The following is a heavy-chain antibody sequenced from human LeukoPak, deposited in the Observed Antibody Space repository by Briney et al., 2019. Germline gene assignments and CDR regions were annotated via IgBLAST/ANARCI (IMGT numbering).Heavy chain of an antibody. V-gene: IGHV7-4-1*02. J-gene: IGHJ3*02. Sequence: ASVKVSCKASGYTFTNYAMNWVRQAPGQGLEWMGWINTNTGNPTYAQGFTGRFVFSLDTSVSTAYLQISSLKAEDTAVYYCARGRSGWWELLYAFDIWGQGTMVTVSS. CDR3: ARGRSGWWELLYAFDI. CDR1: GYTFTNYA. CDR2: INTNTGNP. D-gene: IGHD6-19*01.